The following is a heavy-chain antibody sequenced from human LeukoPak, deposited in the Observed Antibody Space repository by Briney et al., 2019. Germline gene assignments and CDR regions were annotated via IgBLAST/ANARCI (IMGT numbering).Heavy chain of an antibody. V-gene: IGHV3-23*01. Sequence: GGTLRLSCAASGFTFSSYGMSWVRQAPGKGLEWVSAISGSGGSTYYADPVKGRFTISRDNSKNTLYLQMNSLRAEDTAVYYCAGSSDTVDYWGQGTLVTVSS. CDR1: GFTFSSYG. CDR3: AGSSDTVDY. CDR2: ISGSGGST. J-gene: IGHJ4*02. D-gene: IGHD2-2*02.